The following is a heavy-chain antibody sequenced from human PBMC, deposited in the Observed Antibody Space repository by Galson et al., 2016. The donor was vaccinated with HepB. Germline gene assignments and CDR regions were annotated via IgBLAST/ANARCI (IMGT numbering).Heavy chain of an antibody. CDR2: TSYDGSNK. J-gene: IGHJ6*02. CDR1: GFTFNTYG. CDR3: AKDEDNCYTHRYCNGMDV. Sequence: SLRLSCAASGFTFNTYGMHWVRQAPGKGLEWVAVTSYDGSNKYYADSVKGRFTISRDNSKNTLYVQMNSLRAEDTAVYYCAKDEDNCYTHRYCNGMDVWGQGTTVTVSS. D-gene: IGHD2-21*01. V-gene: IGHV3-30*18.